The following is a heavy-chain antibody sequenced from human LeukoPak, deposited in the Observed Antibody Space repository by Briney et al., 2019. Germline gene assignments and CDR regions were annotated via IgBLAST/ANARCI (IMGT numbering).Heavy chain of an antibody. D-gene: IGHD3-10*01. CDR2: IYSGGST. CDR3: ARGGVDYYGSGSPLSFDY. V-gene: IGHV3-53*01. J-gene: IGHJ4*02. Sequence: PGRSLRLSCAASGFTVSSNYMSWVRQAPGKGLEWVSVIYSGGSTYYADSVKGRFTISRDNSKNTLYLQMNSLRAEDTAVYYCARGGVDYYGSGSPLSFDYWGQGTLVTVSS. CDR1: GFTVSSNY.